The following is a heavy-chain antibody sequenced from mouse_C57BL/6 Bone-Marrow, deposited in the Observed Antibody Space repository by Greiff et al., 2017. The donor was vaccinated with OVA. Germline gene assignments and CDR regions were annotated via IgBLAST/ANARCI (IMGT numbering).Heavy chain of an antibody. V-gene: IGHV5-9-1*02. J-gene: IGHJ1*03. Sequence: DVQLVESGEGLVKPGGSLKLSCAASGFTFSSYAMSWVRQTPEKRLEWVAYISSGGDYIYYADTVKGRFTISRDNARNTLYLQMSSPKSEDTAMYYCTRAYYYGSRWYFDVWGTGTTVTVSS. CDR1: GFTFSSYA. CDR2: ISSGGDYI. CDR3: TRAYYYGSRWYFDV. D-gene: IGHD1-1*01.